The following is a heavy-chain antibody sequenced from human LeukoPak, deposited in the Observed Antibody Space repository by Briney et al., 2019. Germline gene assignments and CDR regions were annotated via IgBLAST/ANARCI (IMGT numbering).Heavy chain of an antibody. CDR1: GDSISTYY. CDR2: LYYSGNT. CDR3: ARAYSGYGFDP. J-gene: IGHJ5*02. V-gene: IGHV4-59*01. D-gene: IGHD5-12*01. Sequence: SETLSLACTVSGDSISTYYWSWIRQPPGKGLEWIGYLYYSGNTNHNPSLKSRVTISVDTSKNQFSLKLSSVTAADTAMYYCARAYSGYGFDPWGQGTLVTVFS.